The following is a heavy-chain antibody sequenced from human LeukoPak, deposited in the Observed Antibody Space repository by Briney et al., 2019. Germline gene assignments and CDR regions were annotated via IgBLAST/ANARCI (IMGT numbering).Heavy chain of an antibody. CDR1: GFTFSTYA. D-gene: IGHD2-2*01. CDR2: ISGSGGST. CDR3: ARDLVVPAAEFDY. V-gene: IGHV3-23*01. J-gene: IGHJ4*02. Sequence: GGSLRLSCAASGFTFSTYAMSWVRQAPGKGLEWVSAISGSGGSTYYADSVKGRFTISRDNAKNTLYLQMNSLRAEDTAVYYCARDLVVPAAEFDYWGQGTLVTVSS.